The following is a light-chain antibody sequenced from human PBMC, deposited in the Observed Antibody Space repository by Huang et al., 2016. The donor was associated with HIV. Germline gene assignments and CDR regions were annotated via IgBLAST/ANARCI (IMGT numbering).Light chain of an antibody. CDR1: QRVNSN. J-gene: IGKJ4*01. V-gene: IGKV3-15*01. CDR2: GAA. CDR3: QQYNNWPLT. Sequence: EIVMTQSPATLSVSPGERATLSCRASQRVNSNLAWYQQKPGQAPRLHIYGAATRATGSPARFSGSGSGTEFTLTISSLQSEDFAVYSCQQYNNWPLTFGGGTKVEIK.